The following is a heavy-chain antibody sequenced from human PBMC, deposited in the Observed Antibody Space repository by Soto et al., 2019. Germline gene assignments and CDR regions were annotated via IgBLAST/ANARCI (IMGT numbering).Heavy chain of an antibody. D-gene: IGHD3-16*01. J-gene: IGHJ5*01. CDR3: VKGGWLDF. Sequence: TGGSLRLSCAAFGFTFNTFEMSWVRQAPGRGLEWVSFISDDSSRTYYADAVKGRFTISRDNSKYTLYLQMNSLTAEDTAVYACVKGGWLDFWGQGTLVTVSS. V-gene: IGHV3-23*01. CDR1: GFTFNTFE. CDR2: ISDDSSRT.